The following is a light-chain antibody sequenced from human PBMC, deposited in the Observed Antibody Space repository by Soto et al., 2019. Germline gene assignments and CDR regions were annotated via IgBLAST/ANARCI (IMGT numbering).Light chain of an antibody. V-gene: IGKV3-20*01. CDR2: DAS. Sequence: EIVLTQSPGTLSLSPGARAPLSCRASQSASASYLAWYQQKPGQAPRLLIYDASNRATGIPDRFSGSGSGTDFTLTISRLEPEDFAVYYCQQYGSSRWTFGQGTKV. J-gene: IGKJ1*01. CDR1: QSASASY. CDR3: QQYGSSRWT.